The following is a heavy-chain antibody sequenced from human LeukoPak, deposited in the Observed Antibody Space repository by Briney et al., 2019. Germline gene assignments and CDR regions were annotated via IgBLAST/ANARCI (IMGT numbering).Heavy chain of an antibody. J-gene: IGHJ4*02. CDR3: ARDPPTYYYDSSGSD. CDR1: GGTFSSYA. V-gene: IGHV1-69*04. D-gene: IGHD3-22*01. Sequence: ASVKVSCKASGGTFSSYAISWVRQAPGQGLEWMGRIIPILGIANYAQKFQGRVTITADKSTSTAYMELSSLRSEDTAVYYCARDPPTYYYDSSGSDWGQGTLVTVSS. CDR2: IIPILGIA.